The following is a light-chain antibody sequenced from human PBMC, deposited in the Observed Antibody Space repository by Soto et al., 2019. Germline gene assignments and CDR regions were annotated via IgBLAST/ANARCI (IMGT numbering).Light chain of an antibody. Sequence: DVQMTQSPSSLSASVGDRVTITCRASQSISSYLNWYQQKPGKAPKLLIYAASSLQSGVPSRFIGSGSGRNFTLTISSLQPEDFATYYQQPTYTSNRTFGQGTKVEIK. CDR3: QPTYTSNRT. CDR1: QSISSY. J-gene: IGKJ1*01. V-gene: IGKV1-39*01. CDR2: AAS.